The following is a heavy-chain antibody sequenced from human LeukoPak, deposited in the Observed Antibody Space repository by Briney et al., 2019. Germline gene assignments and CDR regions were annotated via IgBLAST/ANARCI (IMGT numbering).Heavy chain of an antibody. CDR2: IYPGDSDT. CDR3: AGTIFGVAAI. CDR1: GFTFSNYW. D-gene: IGHD3-3*01. Sequence: PGGSLRLSCAASGFTFSNYWMSWVRQAPGKGLEWMGIIYPGDSDTRYSPSFQGQVTISADKSISTAYLQWSSLKASDTAMYYCAGTIFGVAAIWGQGTLVTVSS. V-gene: IGHV5-51*01. J-gene: IGHJ4*02.